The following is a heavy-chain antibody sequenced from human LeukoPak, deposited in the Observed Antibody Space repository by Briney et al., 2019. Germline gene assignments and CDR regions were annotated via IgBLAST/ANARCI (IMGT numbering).Heavy chain of an antibody. CDR2: ISGFSSSI. J-gene: IGHJ4*02. Sequence: GGSLRLSCAASGFTLRSYSMNWVRQAPGKGLEWVSYISGFSSSIYYADSVKGRFTMSRDEAKNSLFLQMDSLRDEDTAVYYCARDRGGTGTSFDYWGQGILVTVSS. D-gene: IGHD1-1*01. CDR3: ARDRGGTGTSFDY. CDR1: GFTLRSYS. V-gene: IGHV3-48*02.